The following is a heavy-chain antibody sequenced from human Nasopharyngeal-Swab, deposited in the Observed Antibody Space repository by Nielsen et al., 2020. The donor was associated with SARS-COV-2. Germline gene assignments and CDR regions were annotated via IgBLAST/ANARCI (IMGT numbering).Heavy chain of an antibody. CDR3: AGSPSPHITMIVVVTHWYFDL. Sequence: SETLSLTCTVSGGSISSGGYYWSWIRQHPGKGLEWIGYIYYSGSTYYNPSLKSRVTISVDTSKNQFSLKLSSVTAADTAVYYCAGSPSPHITMIVVVTHWYFDLWGRGTLATVSS. D-gene: IGHD3-22*01. V-gene: IGHV4-31*03. CDR1: GGSISSGGYY. J-gene: IGHJ2*01. CDR2: IYYSGST.